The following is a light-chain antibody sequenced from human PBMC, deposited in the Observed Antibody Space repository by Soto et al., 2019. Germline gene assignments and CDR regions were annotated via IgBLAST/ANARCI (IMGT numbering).Light chain of an antibody. CDR3: QQYKSSWT. J-gene: IGKJ1*01. V-gene: IGKV1-5*03. Sequence: DIQMTQSPSTLSASVGDRVIITCRASQIIDTWLAWYQQRPGKAPKVLISKVSNLESGVPARFRGSGSGTEFTLTICGLQPDDFATYYCQQYKSSWTFGQGTKVDIK. CDR1: QIIDTW. CDR2: KVS.